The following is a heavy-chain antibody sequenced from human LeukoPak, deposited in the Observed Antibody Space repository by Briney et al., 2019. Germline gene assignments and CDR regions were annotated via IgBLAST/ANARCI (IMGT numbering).Heavy chain of an antibody. D-gene: IGHD6-19*01. J-gene: IGHJ4*02. CDR1: GYTFTYYY. CDR3: ARQASGGWYYDY. Sequence: ASVKVSCKSSGYTFTYYYMHWVRQAPGQGLEWMGWINPNSGGAHYAQKFQGRVSMTRDTSISTIYMELSRLTSGDTAVYYCARQASGGWYYDYWGQGTLVTVSS. CDR2: INPNSGGA. V-gene: IGHV1-2*02.